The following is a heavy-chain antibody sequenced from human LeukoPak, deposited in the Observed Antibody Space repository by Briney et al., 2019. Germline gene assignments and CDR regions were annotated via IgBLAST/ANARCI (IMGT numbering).Heavy chain of an antibody. J-gene: IGHJ4*02. CDR2: INHSGST. V-gene: IGHV4-34*01. D-gene: IGHD4-11*01. CDR1: GGSFSGYY. Sequence: SETLSLTCAVYGGSFSGYYWSWIRQPPGKGLEWIGEINHSGSTNYNPSLKSRVTISVDTSKNQFSLKLSSVTAADTAVYCCARAHVNSSFDYWGQGTLVTVSS. CDR3: ARAHVNSSFDY.